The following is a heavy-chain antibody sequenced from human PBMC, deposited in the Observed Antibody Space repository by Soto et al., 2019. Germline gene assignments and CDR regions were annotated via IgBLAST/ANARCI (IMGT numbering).Heavy chain of an antibody. CDR2: INTGSSIT. D-gene: IGHD2-2*01. Sequence: GGSLRVSCEASGFTFKNYDRNWVRQAPGKGLEWVAHINTGSSITYYADSVRGRFTVSRDNAKNSLYLQMNSLRVEDTAVYYCARGFCVGSNCYGTYWGQGALVTVSS. CDR3: ARGFCVGSNCYGTY. CDR1: GFTFKNYD. V-gene: IGHV3-48*01. J-gene: IGHJ4*02.